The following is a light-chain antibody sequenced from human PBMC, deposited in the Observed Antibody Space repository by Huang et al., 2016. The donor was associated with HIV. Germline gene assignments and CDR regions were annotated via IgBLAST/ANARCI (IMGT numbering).Light chain of an antibody. V-gene: IGKV3-11*01. CDR2: ETS. Sequence: ELVLTQSPATLSLSPGQRATRSCRASQSVSSYLAWYQQKPGQAPRLIIYETSKRATGVPARFSGSGSGTDFTLTINRLEPEDFAVYYCQQHSNWPLLGQGTKLEI. CDR3: QQHSNWPL. CDR1: QSVSSY. J-gene: IGKJ2*01.